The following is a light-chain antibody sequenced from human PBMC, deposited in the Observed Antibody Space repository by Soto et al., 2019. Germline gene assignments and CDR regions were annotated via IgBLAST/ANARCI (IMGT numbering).Light chain of an antibody. J-gene: IGKJ4*01. V-gene: IGKV3-20*01. CDR1: QYVSTTF. CDR3: QQYGSSPLT. CDR2: GTS. Sequence: EIVLTQSPGTLSLSPGERATLSCRASQYVSTTFFAWYQQKPGQAPRLLIYGTSNRATGIPDRFSGSGSGTDFTLTISRPEPEDFAAYYCQQYGSSPLTFGGGTRMEIK.